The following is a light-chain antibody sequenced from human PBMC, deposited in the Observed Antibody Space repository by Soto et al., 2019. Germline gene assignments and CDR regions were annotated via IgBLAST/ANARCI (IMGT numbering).Light chain of an antibody. CDR3: QEYGSSPLFT. Sequence: EIVLTQSPGTLSLSPGERTTLSCRASQSVSSSYLAWYQHKPGQAPRLLIYGASSRATGIPDRFSGGGSGTDFTLTISTLEPEDFAVHYCQEYGSSPLFTFGPGTKVDIK. CDR1: QSVSSSY. CDR2: GAS. J-gene: IGKJ3*01. V-gene: IGKV3-20*01.